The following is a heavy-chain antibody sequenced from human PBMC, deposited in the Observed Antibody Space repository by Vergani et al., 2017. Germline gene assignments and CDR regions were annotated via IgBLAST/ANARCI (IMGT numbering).Heavy chain of an antibody. Sequence: EAQLLESGGGLVQPGGSLRLSCAASGFTFSSYWMSWVRQAPGKGLEWVANIKQDGSEKYYVDSVKGRFTISRDNAKNSLYLQMNSLRAEDTAVYYCARDRYDSSGYYYVSFYYYYGMDVWGQGTTVTVSS. CDR2: IKQDGSEK. V-gene: IGHV3-7*01. CDR1: GFTFSSYW. D-gene: IGHD3-22*01. J-gene: IGHJ6*02. CDR3: ARDRYDSSGYYYVSFYYYYGMDV.